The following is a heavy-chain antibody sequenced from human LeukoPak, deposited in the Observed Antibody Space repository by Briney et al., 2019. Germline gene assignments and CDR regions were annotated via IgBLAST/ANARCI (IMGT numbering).Heavy chain of an antibody. CDR3: ARDRHGDILGWALDI. Sequence: PSETLSLTCTVSGGSISSGGYYWSWIRQHPGKGLEWIGYIYYSGSTYYNPSLKSRVTISVDTSKNQFSLKLSSVTAADTAVYYCARDRHGDILGWALDIWGQGTMVTVSS. V-gene: IGHV4-31*03. J-gene: IGHJ3*02. CDR2: IYYSGST. CDR1: GGSISSGGYY. D-gene: IGHD4-17*01.